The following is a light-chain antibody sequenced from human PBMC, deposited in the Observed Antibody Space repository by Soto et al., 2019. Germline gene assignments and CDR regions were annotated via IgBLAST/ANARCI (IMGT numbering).Light chain of an antibody. Sequence: QSASVSGSPGQSITISCAGTSRDVGGYNYVSWYQQHPGKVPRLIISDVNKRPSGVSDRFSGSKSGNTASLTISGLQAEDEADYYCASFTRSVTVVFGGGTQLTVL. CDR3: ASFTRSVTVV. CDR2: DVN. V-gene: IGLV2-14*03. J-gene: IGLJ2*01. CDR1: SRDVGGYNY.